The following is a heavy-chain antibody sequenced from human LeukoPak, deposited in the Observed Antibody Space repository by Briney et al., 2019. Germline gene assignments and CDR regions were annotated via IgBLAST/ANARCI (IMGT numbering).Heavy chain of an antibody. CDR2: ISGSGGST. D-gene: IGHD6-13*01. V-gene: IGHV3-23*01. Sequence: GGSLRLSCAASGFTFSSYAMSWVRQAPGKGLEWVSAISGSGGSTYYADSVKGRFTISRDNAKNSLYLQMNSLRAEDTAVYYCARAPWSPLHFSSSWRNWFDPWGQGTLVTVSS. J-gene: IGHJ5*02. CDR1: GFTFSSYA. CDR3: ARAPWSPLHFSSSWRNWFDP.